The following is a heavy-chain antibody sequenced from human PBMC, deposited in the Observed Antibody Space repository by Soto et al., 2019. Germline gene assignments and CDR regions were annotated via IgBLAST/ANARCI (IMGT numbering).Heavy chain of an antibody. CDR3: ARRKRAAAAAYFDY. V-gene: IGHV4-34*01. CDR2: INHSGST. Sequence: SETLSLTCAVYGGSFSGYYWSWIRQPPGKGLEWIGEINHSGSTNYNPSLKSRVTISVDTSKNQFSLKLSSVTAADTAVYYCARRKRAAAAAYFDYWGQGTLVTVSS. J-gene: IGHJ4*02. CDR1: GGSFSGYY. D-gene: IGHD6-13*01.